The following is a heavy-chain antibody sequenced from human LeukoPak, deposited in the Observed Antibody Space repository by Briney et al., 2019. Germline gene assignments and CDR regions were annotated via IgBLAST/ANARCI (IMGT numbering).Heavy chain of an antibody. CDR1: GDSISNTNW. CDR3: ARRSYNSPFRY. Sequence: SETLSLTCAVSGDSISNTNWWSWVRQPPGKGLEWIGEIYHTGSTNYNPALQSRLTISVDKSTNQFSLKLSSVTAADTAVYYCARRSYNSPFRYWGQGTLVTVSS. J-gene: IGHJ4*02. CDR2: IYHTGST. D-gene: IGHD5-24*01. V-gene: IGHV4-4*02.